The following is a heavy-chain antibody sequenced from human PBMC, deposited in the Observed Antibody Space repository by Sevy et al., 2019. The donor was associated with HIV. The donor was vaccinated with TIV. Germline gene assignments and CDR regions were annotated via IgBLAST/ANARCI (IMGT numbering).Heavy chain of an antibody. CDR2: IHYKGSDK. D-gene: IGHD6-19*01. J-gene: IGHJ6*02. Sequence: GGSLRLSCAASGFIFSSFGMHWVRQAPGKGLEWVAFIHYKGSDKYYADAVKGRYTISRDNSKNTMYLQMRSLRAEDTAVYYCANDYSTGWYGYYYGMDVRGQGTTVTVSS. CDR3: ANDYSTGWYGYYYGMDV. V-gene: IGHV3-30*02. CDR1: GFIFSSFG.